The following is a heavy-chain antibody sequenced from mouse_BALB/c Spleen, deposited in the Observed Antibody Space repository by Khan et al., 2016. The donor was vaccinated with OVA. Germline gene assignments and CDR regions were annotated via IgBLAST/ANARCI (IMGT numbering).Heavy chain of an antibody. Sequence: QVQLKESGAELAKPGASVKMSCTASGYTFTSYWMHWVKQRPGQGLEWIGYINPSTGYTEYNQKFKDKATLTADKSSSTAYMQLSSLTSEDSAVYYCARYYNNDWGQGTLVTVSA. J-gene: IGHJ3*01. CDR1: GYTFTSYW. CDR3: ARYYNND. D-gene: IGHD2-5*01. V-gene: IGHV1-7*01. CDR2: INPSTGYT.